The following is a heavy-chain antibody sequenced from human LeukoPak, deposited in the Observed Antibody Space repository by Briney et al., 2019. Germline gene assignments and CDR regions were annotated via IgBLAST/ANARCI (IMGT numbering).Heavy chain of an antibody. V-gene: IGHV3-48*04. J-gene: IGHJ4*02. CDR3: ARDGLITMVRGVMDY. Sequence: GGSLRLSCAASGFTFTNDFMTWVRQAPGKGLEWVSYISSSSSTIYYADSVKGRFTISRDNAKNSLYLQMNSLRAEDTAVYYCARDGLITMVRGVMDYWGQGTLVTVSS. CDR1: GFTFTNDF. D-gene: IGHD3-10*01. CDR2: ISSSSSTI.